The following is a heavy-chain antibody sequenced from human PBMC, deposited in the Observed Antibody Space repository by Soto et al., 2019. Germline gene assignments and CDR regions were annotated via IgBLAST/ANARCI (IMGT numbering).Heavy chain of an antibody. CDR2: IFPSDSDT. Sequence: GESLKISCRTSGYRFTSYWIAWVRQMPGKGLEWMGIIFPSDSDTRYSPSFQGQVTISADRSTSTVFLQWASLKASDTAVYFCARRDKSGYFNWFDPWGQGTLVTVSS. CDR3: ARRDKSGYFNWFDP. V-gene: IGHV5-51*01. D-gene: IGHD3-22*01. CDR1: GYRFTSYW. J-gene: IGHJ5*02.